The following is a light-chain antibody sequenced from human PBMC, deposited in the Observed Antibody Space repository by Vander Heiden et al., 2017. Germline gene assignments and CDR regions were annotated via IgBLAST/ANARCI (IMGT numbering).Light chain of an antibody. CDR3: ATWEDSLNGPV. V-gene: IGLV1-44*01. CDR1: SSDIGGNG. CDR2: ANH. J-gene: IGLJ1*01. Sequence: QSVLTQPHSASATPGQRVPMSCSASSSDIGGNGVHWYHQLPGTAPQPRIYANHQRPAAVPHGSSGSKYGTSASMASSRLQAGDEADYYCATWEDSLNGPVVGTGTTVTVL.